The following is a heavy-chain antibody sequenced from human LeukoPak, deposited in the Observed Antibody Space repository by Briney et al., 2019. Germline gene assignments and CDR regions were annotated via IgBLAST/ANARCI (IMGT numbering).Heavy chain of an antibody. CDR3: AKDPRDDVWNVLRSFDWLPKGHYYYYYYMDV. CDR2: IYSGGST. D-gene: IGHD3-9*01. Sequence: GGSLRLSCAASGFTVSSNYMSWVRQAPGKGLEWVSVIYSGGSTYYADSVKGRFTISRDNSKNTLYLQMNSLRAEDTAVYYCAKDPRDDVWNVLRSFDWLPKGHYYYYYYMDVWGKGTTVTISS. V-gene: IGHV3-66*02. J-gene: IGHJ6*03. CDR1: GFTVSSNY.